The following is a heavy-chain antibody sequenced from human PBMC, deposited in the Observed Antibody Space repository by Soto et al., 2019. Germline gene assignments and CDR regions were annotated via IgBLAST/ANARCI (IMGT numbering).Heavy chain of an antibody. CDR3: APHSGYNRGRRCFDP. CDR2: IDYSGST. J-gene: IGHJ5*02. Sequence: QLQLQGSGPGVVKPSETLSLTCTVSGGSISSNGYYWGWIRQPPGKGLAWIGSIDYSGSTSYNPSLKSRAPIAVATSKNQFSMKLGSVTAADTAVYYCAPHSGYNRGRRCFDPWGQGTLVTVSA. V-gene: IGHV4-39*01. D-gene: IGHD1-20*01. CDR1: GGSISSNGYY.